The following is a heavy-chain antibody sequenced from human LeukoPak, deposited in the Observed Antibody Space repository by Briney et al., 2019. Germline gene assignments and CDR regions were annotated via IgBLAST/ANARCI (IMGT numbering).Heavy chain of an antibody. CDR3: AGADSGSWDFGR. Sequence: GGSLRLSCAASGFTFSSYWMSWVRQAPGKGLEWVANIKQDGSEKYYVDSVKGRFTISRDNAQSSLYLQMNSLRADDTGVYYCAGADSGSWDFGRGAQGTLVTVSS. D-gene: IGHD6-13*01. J-gene: IGHJ4*02. CDR1: GFTFSSYW. CDR2: IKQDGSEK. V-gene: IGHV3-7*04.